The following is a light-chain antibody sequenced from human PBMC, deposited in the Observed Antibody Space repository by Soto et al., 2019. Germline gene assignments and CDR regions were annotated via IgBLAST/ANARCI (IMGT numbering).Light chain of an antibody. CDR2: DAS. V-gene: IGKV1-5*01. CDR1: QSISSW. CDR3: QQYNSYSET. Sequence: DIQMTQSPSTLSASVGDRVTITCRASQSISSWLAWYQQKPGKAPKLLIYDASSLESGVPSRFSGSVSGTESTLSICSLQPEDFATYDCQQYNSYSETFGGGSKVEIK. J-gene: IGKJ4*01.